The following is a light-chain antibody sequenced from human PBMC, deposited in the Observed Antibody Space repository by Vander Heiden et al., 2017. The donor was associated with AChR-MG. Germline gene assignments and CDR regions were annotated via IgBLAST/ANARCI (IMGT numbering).Light chain of an antibody. Sequence: PGERATLSCRASQSVTSDFLTWYQQKPGQAPRLLIYGASKRATGIPDRFSGSGSGTDFTLTISRLAPEDFAVYYCQHYGYSPPVTFGQGTRVEIK. CDR1: QSVTSDF. V-gene: IGKV3-20*01. J-gene: IGKJ1*01. CDR3: QHYGYSPPVT. CDR2: GAS.